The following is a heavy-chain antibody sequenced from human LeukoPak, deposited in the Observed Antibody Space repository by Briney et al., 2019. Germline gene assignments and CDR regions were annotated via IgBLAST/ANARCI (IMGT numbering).Heavy chain of an antibody. CDR3: AGDRNSDWYSPLDY. D-gene: IGHD6-19*01. Sequence: GGSLRLSCVASGFTFTKCAMSWIRQAPGKGLEWVALITATGDTAYYADSVKGRFTISRDNSMNTVYMQMDSLRAEDTAIYYCAGDRNSDWYSPLDYWVQGSQVTVSP. J-gene: IGHJ4*02. V-gene: IGHV3-23*01. CDR2: ITATGDTA. CDR1: GFTFTKCA.